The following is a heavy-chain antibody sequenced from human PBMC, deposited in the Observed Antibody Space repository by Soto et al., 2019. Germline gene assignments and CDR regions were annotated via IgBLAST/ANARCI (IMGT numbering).Heavy chain of an antibody. CDR3: AKDISRQRLCSGDY. V-gene: IGHV3-9*01. D-gene: IGHD2-15*01. Sequence: EVQLVESGGGLVQPGRSLRLSCAASGFTFDDYAMHWVRQAPGKGLEWVSGISWNSGSIGYADSVKGRFTISRDNAKNALYLQMNSLRAEDTALYYCAKDISRQRLCSGDYWGQGTLVTVSS. J-gene: IGHJ4*02. CDR2: ISWNSGSI. CDR1: GFTFDDYA.